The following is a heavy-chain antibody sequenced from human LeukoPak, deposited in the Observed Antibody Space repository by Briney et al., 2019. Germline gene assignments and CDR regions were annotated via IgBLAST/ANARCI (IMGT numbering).Heavy chain of an antibody. CDR2: IIPIFGTA. CDR3: ARVMVRGPPTD. J-gene: IGHJ4*02. V-gene: IGHV1-69*05. CDR1: GYNFNKYG. D-gene: IGHD3-10*01. Sequence: GASVKVSCKASGYNFNKYGISWVRQAPGQGLEWMGRIIPIFGTANYAQKFQGRVTITTDESTSTAYMELSSLRSEDTAVYYCARVMVRGPPTDWGQGTLVTVSS.